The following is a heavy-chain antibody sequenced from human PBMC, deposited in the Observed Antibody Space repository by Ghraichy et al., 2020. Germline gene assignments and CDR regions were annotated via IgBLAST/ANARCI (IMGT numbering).Heavy chain of an antibody. CDR3: ARDSDTAMVKYYYGMDV. D-gene: IGHD5-18*01. J-gene: IGHJ6*02. CDR2: IYYSGST. Sequence: SETLSLTCTVSGGSISSYYWSWIRQPPGKGLEWIGYIYYSGSTNYNPSLKSRVTISVDTSKNQFSLKLSSVTAADTAVYYCARDSDTAMVKYYYGMDVWGQGTTVTVSS. CDR1: GGSISSYY. V-gene: IGHV4-59*01.